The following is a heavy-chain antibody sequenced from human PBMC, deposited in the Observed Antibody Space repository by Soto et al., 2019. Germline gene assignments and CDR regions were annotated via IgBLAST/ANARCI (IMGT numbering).Heavy chain of an antibody. V-gene: IGHV1-18*01. D-gene: IGHD7-27*01. CDR1: GYTFTSYG. Sequence: QVQLVQSGAEVKKPGASVKVSCKASGYTFTSYGISWVRQAPGQGLEWMGWISAYNGNTNYAQKLQGRVNMTPDTSKSKAYMELRRLRSDDTAVYYFSRDTTPGDYYYYYYGMDVWGQGTTVTVSS. J-gene: IGHJ6*02. CDR2: ISAYNGNT. CDR3: SRDTTPGDYYYYYYGMDV.